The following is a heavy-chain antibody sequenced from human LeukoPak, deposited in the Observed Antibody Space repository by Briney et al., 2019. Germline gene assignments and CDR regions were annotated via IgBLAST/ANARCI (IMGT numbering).Heavy chain of an antibody. CDR2: IYPGDSDT. Sequence: GESLKISCKGSGYSFTSYWIGWVRQMPGKGLGWMGIIYPGDSDTRYSPSFQGQVTISADKSISTAYLQWSSLKASDTAMYYCARLYYYDSSGYLAYFDYWGQGTLVTVSS. J-gene: IGHJ4*02. D-gene: IGHD3-22*01. V-gene: IGHV5-51*01. CDR1: GYSFTSYW. CDR3: ARLYYYDSSGYLAYFDY.